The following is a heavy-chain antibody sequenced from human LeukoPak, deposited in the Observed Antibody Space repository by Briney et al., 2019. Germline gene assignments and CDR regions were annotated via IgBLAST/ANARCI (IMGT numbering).Heavy chain of an antibody. Sequence: PGGSLRLSCVGSGFIFNDYSMNWIRQSPGKGLEWISYMSSRSGIIYYGGSVKGRFTISRDNAKNSLYLQMNSLRPDDTAVYYCAGGVLEAQGWLQWMGTVYSMDVWGQGTPVTVSS. CDR3: AGGVLEAQGWLQWMGTVYSMDV. CDR1: GFIFNDYS. D-gene: IGHD5-24*01. J-gene: IGHJ6*02. V-gene: IGHV3-48*04. CDR2: MSSRSGII.